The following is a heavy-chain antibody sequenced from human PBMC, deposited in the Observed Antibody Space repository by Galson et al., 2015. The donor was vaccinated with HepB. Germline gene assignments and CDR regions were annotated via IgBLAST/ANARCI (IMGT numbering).Heavy chain of an antibody. J-gene: IGHJ3*01. CDR1: GFDFASYW. V-gene: IGHV5-51*01. CDR2: ILPDDSDT. D-gene: IGHD4-17*01. CDR3: AGQQYQVYGQDSAFDV. Sequence: QSGAEVKKPGESLKISCQGSGFDFASYWIGWVRQMPGKGLEWVGSILPDDSDTTYSPSFQGQVTISPDKSLTTAYLQWSSLKATNTAMYYCAGQQYQVYGQDSAFDVWGQGTMVTVSS.